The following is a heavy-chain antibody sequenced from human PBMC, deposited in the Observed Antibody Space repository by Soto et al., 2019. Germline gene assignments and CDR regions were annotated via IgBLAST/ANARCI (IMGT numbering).Heavy chain of an antibody. CDR1: VDSVSIVNW. V-gene: IGHV4-4*02. Sequence: SATXSLTCCCSVDSVSIVNWFSCFRQAPGKVLEWIGEIYHSGTTNYNPSLTGRVTMSVDKSENQFSLNLTSVTAADTAVYYCARLKGFSTIYPLETWGQGTLVTVSS. CDR2: IYHSGTT. J-gene: IGHJ5*02. CDR3: ARLKGFSTIYPLET. D-gene: IGHD2-8*01.